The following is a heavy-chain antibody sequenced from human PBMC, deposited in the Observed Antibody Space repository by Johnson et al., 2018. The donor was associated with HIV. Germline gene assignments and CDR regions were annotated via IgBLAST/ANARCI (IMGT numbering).Heavy chain of an antibody. CDR3: AKGGLGILDAFDF. V-gene: IGHV3-30*04. D-gene: IGHD7-27*01. J-gene: IGHJ3*01. CDR1: GFTFSSYA. Sequence: QVQLVESGGGVVQPGRSLKVSCAASGFTFSSYAMHWVRQAPGKGLEWVAVISYDGGNKYYADSVKGRFTISRDNSKNTLYLQMSSLRTEDTALYYCAKGGLGILDAFDFWGQGTMVTVSS. CDR2: ISYDGGNK.